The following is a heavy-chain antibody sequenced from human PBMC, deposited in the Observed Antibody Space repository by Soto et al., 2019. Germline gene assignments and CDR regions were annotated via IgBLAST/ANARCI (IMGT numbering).Heavy chain of an antibody. Sequence: QVQLVQSGAEVKKPGSSVRVSCKSSEDTFNSYTINWVRQAPGQGLQWMGRTIPMLGMSNYAGKFQGRVTIAADNTTTTDYIELSRQSSHERLVYYCATSFGSGSTAFAYWRQGRHVTVSS. V-gene: IGHV1-69*02. D-gene: IGHD3-10*01. CDR1: EDTFNSYT. J-gene: IGHJ4*02. CDR3: ATSFGSGSTAFAY. CDR2: TIPMLGMS.